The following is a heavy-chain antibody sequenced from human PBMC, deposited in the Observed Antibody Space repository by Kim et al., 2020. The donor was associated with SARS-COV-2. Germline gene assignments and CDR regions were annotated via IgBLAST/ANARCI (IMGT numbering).Heavy chain of an antibody. CDR3: ARGSELMIAVAADDLPHWFDP. J-gene: IGHJ5*02. Sequence: SETLSLTCTVSGGSISSGGYYWSWIRQHPGKGLEWIGYIYYSGSTYYNPSLKSRVTISVDTSKNQFSLKLSSVTAADTAVYYCARGSELMIAVAADDLPHWFDPWGQGTLVTVSS. D-gene: IGHD6-19*01. V-gene: IGHV4-31*03. CDR2: IYYSGST. CDR1: GGSISSGGYY.